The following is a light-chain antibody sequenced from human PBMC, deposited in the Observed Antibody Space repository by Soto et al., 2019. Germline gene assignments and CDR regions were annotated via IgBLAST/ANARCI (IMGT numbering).Light chain of an antibody. Sequence: QSALTQTASVSGSPGQSITISCTGTSSDIGAYNRVSWYQQHPGKAPKLMLYDVNSRPSGVSNRFSGSNSGGTASLTISGLQAEDEADYYCGSYTSSNTDVFGTGTKLTVL. CDR2: DVN. CDR3: GSYTSSNTDV. V-gene: IGLV2-14*01. CDR1: SSDIGAYNR. J-gene: IGLJ1*01.